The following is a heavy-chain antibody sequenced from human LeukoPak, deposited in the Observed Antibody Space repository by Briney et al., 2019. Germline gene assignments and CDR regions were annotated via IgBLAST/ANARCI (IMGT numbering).Heavy chain of an antibody. CDR2: INPSGGST. CDR3: ARGRDMVRGVNRQNHDAFDI. Sequence: GASVKVSCKASGYTFTSYYMHWVRQAPGQGLEWMGIINPSGGSTSYAQKFQGRVTMTRDTSTSTVYMELSSLRSEDTAVYYCARGRDMVRGVNRQNHDAFDIWGQGTMVTVSS. CDR1: GYTFTSYY. D-gene: IGHD3-10*01. J-gene: IGHJ3*02. V-gene: IGHV1-46*01.